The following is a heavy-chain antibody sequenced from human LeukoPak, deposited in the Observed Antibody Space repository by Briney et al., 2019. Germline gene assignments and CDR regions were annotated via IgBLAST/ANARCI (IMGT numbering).Heavy chain of an antibody. D-gene: IGHD2-2*01. CDR3: ARQGDCSSTSCYDYYYYMDV. CDR1: GYSFTSYW. Sequence: GESLKISCKGSGYSFTSYWIGWVRQMPGKGLEWMGIIYPGDSDTRYSPSFQGQVTISADKSISTAYLQWNSLKASDTAMYYCARQGDCSSTSCYDYYYYMDVWGKGTTVTVSS. J-gene: IGHJ6*03. CDR2: IYPGDSDT. V-gene: IGHV5-51*01.